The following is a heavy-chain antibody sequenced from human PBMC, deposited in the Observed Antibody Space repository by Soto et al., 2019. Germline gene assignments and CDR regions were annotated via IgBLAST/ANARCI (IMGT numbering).Heavy chain of an antibody. CDR3: ARVGTPLVTAGWFDP. CDR1: GGTLSTYA. V-gene: IGHV1-69*01. D-gene: IGHD2-21*02. CDR2: LIPVLGTT. J-gene: IGHJ5*02. Sequence: QLQLVQSGAEVKKPGSSVKVSCKASGGTLSTYAVTWVRQAPGQGLECMGGLIPVLGTTTYAPKFQDRITITADESTNTAYLEVNSLRSEDTAVYYCARVGTPLVTAGWFDPWGQGTLVTVSS.